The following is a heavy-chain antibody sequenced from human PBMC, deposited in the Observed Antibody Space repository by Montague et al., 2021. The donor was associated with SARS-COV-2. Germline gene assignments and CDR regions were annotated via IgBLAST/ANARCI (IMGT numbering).Heavy chain of an antibody. Sequence: IYYSGTTYYSPSLKSRGTISVDTSKNHLSLRLSSVTAADTAVYFCARGIIRGVTTPFDSWGQGSQFTVSS. CDR3: ARGIIRGVTTPFDS. V-gene: IGHV4-39*02. J-gene: IGHJ4*02. CDR2: IYYSGTT. D-gene: IGHD3-10*01.